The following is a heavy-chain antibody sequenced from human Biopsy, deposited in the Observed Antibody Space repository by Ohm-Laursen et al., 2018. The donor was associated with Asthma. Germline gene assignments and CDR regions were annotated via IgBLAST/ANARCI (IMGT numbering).Heavy chain of an antibody. CDR1: GFSFSNFA. V-gene: IGHV3-30*01. D-gene: IGHD1-1*01. CDR2: ISKDASTQ. Sequence: SLSLSCAATGFSFSNFAIHWVRQAPGKGLEWVGVISKDASTQDYADSVKGRFTMARDNSKNTLDLQMNSLREEDTAVYYCVRDGTDDAFDIWGQGTVVSVSS. J-gene: IGHJ3*02. CDR3: VRDGTDDAFDI.